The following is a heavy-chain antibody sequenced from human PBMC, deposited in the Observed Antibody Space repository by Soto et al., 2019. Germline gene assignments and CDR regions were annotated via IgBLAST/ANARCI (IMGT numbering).Heavy chain of an antibody. V-gene: IGHV6-1*01. CDR2: TYYRSKWYN. D-gene: IGHD1-20*01. CDR3: ARGIITGTASHYYYYYMDV. Sequence: SQAVSLSCAIFGGSVSSNIAAWNWIRQSPSRGLEWLGRTYYRSKWYNDYAVSVKSRITINPDTAKNQFSLQLNSVTPEDTAVYYCARGIITGTASHYYYYYMDVWGKGTTVSVSS. CDR1: GGSVSSNIAA. J-gene: IGHJ6*03.